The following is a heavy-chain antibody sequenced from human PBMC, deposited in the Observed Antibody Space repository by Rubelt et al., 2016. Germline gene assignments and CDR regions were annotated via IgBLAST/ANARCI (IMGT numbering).Heavy chain of an antibody. CDR1: GYTFTSYG. CDR2: ISAYNGNT. D-gene: IGHD2-2*02. Sequence: QVQLVQSGAEVKKPGASVKVSCKASGYTFTSYGISWVRQAPGQGLEWMGWISAYNGNTNYAQKLQGRVTMTTDTSTSTAYMELSSLRSEDTAVYYCARGPIVVPAAIPKRYWFDPWGQGTLVTVSS. J-gene: IGHJ5*02. V-gene: IGHV1-18*01. CDR3: ARGPIVVPAAIPKRYWFDP.